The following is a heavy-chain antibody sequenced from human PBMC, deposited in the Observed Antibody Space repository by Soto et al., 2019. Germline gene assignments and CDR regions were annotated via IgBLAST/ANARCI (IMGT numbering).Heavy chain of an antibody. CDR1: GFTFSSYA. D-gene: IGHD6-13*01. V-gene: IGHV3-23*01. CDR2: ISGSGGST. J-gene: IGHJ5*02. CDR3: AKDAAASKWFDP. Sequence: GALRVTSEASGFTFSSYAMSWARQAPGKGLEWVSAISGSGGSTYYADSVKGRFTISRDNSKNTLYLQMNSLRAEGTAVYYCAKDAAASKWFDPWGQGTLVTVSS.